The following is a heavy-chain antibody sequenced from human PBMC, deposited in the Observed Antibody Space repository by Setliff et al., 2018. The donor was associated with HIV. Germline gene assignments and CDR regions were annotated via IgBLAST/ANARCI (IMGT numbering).Heavy chain of an antibody. J-gene: IGHJ3*02. CDR2: IYHTGSS. V-gene: IGHV4-38-2*02. D-gene: IGHD5-12*01. Sequence: SETLSLTCDVSGFSISSRYYWGWIRQSPGKGLEWIGNIYHTGSSYYNPSLNDRATISLDTSKNQFSLKLNSVTADDTALYYCAREGQATDSFDIWGQGTMVTVSS. CDR1: GFSISSRYY. CDR3: AREGQATDSFDI.